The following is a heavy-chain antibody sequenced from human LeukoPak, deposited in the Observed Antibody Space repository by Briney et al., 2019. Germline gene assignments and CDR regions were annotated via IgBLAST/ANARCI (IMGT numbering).Heavy chain of an antibody. CDR2: ISYDGSNK. CDR3: AKDRYSYSYFDY. J-gene: IGHJ4*02. CDR1: GFTFSSYG. V-gene: IGHV3-30*18. Sequence: GGSLRLSCAASGFTFSSYGMHWVRQAPGKGLEWVAVISYDGSNKYYADSVKGRFTISRDNSKNTPYLQMNSLRAEDTAVYYCAKDRYSYSYFDYWGQGTLVTVSS. D-gene: IGHD5-18*01.